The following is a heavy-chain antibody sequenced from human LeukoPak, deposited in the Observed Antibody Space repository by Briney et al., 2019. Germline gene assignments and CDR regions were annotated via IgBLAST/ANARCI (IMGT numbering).Heavy chain of an antibody. D-gene: IGHD1-26*01. CDR2: ISLSGSTI. CDR3: ARETLGAQNAFDI. V-gene: IGHV3-48*03. Sequence: PGRAPTFSRTAPGATLTSQGIKSDRPTPPERLGPVSYISLSGSTIYYVGSVKGRFSSSRDNARNSLYLQMNSLRAEGTAVYYCARETLGAQNAFDIWGQGTMVTVSS. J-gene: IGHJ3*02. CDR1: GATLTSQG.